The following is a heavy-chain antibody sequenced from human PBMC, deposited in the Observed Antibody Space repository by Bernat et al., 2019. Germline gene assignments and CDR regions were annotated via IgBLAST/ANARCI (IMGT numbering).Heavy chain of an antibody. CDR1: GFTFSSYG. CDR2: ISYDGSNK. V-gene: IGHV3-30*18. J-gene: IGHJ4*02. Sequence: QVQLVESGGGVVQPGRSLRLSCAASGFTFSSYGMHWVRQAPGKGLEWVAVISYDGSNKYYADSVKGRFTISRDNSKNTLYLQMNSLRAEDTTVYYCAKRASSSWYVDDSYYVDYWGQGTLVTVSS. D-gene: IGHD6-13*01. CDR3: AKRASSSWYVDDSYYVDY.